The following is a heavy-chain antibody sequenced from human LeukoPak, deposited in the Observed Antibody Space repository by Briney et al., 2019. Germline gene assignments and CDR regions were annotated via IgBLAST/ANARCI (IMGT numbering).Heavy chain of an antibody. J-gene: IGHJ5*02. V-gene: IGHV4-34*01. Sequence: SETLSLTCTVSGGSISSYYWSWIRQPPGKGLEWIGEINHSGSTNYNPSLKSRVTISVDTSKNQFSLKLSSVTAADTAVYYCARGSRYYDFWSGYQNWFDPWGQRTLVTVSS. CDR2: INHSGST. CDR3: ARGSRYYDFWSGYQNWFDP. D-gene: IGHD3-3*01. CDR1: GGSISSYY.